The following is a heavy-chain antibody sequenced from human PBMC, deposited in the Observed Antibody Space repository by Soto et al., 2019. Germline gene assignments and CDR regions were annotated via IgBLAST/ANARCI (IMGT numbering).Heavy chain of an antibody. CDR1: GFTFSTYA. D-gene: IGHD6-19*01. Sequence: EVQLVESGGGLVQPGGSLRLSCAASGFTFSTYAMHWVRQAPGKGLEYVSAITSNGDYTYYTNSVKGRFTISRDNSKNTLSLQMGSLRPEDTAVYYSARAGISGWYTDWGQGTLVTVSS. J-gene: IGHJ4*02. CDR2: ITSNGDYT. CDR3: ARAGISGWYTD. V-gene: IGHV3-64*01.